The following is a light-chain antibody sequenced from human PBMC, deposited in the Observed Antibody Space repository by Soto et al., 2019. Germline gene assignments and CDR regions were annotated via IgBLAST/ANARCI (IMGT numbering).Light chain of an antibody. Sequence: QSALTQPASVSGPLGQSIVISCTGSSSDIRSYDLVSWYQQYPGKAPKVVIFEGTKRPSRVSNRFSGSKSGNTASLTISGLQTEDEADYYCCSYAGSRTYVFGAGTKLTVL. CDR3: CSYAGSRTYV. CDR2: EGT. V-gene: IGLV2-23*01. J-gene: IGLJ1*01. CDR1: SSDIRSYDL.